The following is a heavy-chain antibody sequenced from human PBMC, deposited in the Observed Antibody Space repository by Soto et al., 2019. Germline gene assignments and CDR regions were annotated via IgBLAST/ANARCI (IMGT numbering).Heavy chain of an antibody. V-gene: IGHV1-2*04. J-gene: IGHJ6*02. CDR2: INPNSGDT. CDR1: GYTFTGYF. Sequence: QVQLMQSGAEVKKPGASVKVSCKASGYTFTGYFMHWVRQAPGQGLEWMGWINPNSGDTNFPQKFQGWVTMTRDTSINTAYMEVSRLSSDDTAVFYCAREVAGGMDVWGRGTTVTVSS. CDR3: AREVAGGMDV.